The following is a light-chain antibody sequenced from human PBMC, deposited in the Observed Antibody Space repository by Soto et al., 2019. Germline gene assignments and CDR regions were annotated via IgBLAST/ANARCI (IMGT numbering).Light chain of an antibody. Sequence: DIQMTQSPSSVSASVGDRVTITCRASQGITSWLAWYQQKPGRAPKLLIYAASSLKSGVPSRFSGSGSARDFTLTISSLQPEDFDTYFCQQTSSFPLTFGGGTKVEIK. V-gene: IGKV1-12*01. CDR1: QGITSW. CDR2: AAS. J-gene: IGKJ4*01. CDR3: QQTSSFPLT.